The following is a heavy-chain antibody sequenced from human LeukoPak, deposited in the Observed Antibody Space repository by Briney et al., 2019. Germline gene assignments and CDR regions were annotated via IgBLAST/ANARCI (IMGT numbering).Heavy chain of an antibody. Sequence: ASVKVSCKASGYTFTGYYMHWVRQATGQGLEWMGWMNPNSGNTGYAQKFQGRVTMTRNTSISTAYMELSSLRSEDTAVYYCARSPYDIGNYWGQGTLVTVSS. J-gene: IGHJ4*02. D-gene: IGHD3-9*01. V-gene: IGHV1-8*02. CDR3: ARSPYDIGNY. CDR2: MNPNSGNT. CDR1: GYTFTGYY.